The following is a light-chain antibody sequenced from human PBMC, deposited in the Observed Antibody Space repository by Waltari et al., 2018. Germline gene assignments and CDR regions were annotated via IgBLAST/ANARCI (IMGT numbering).Light chain of an antibody. CDR2: WAS. J-gene: IGKJ2*02. CDR3: QQYATTPRT. V-gene: IGKV4-1*01. CDR1: QSVLYSPNNKNY. Sequence: DIVMTQSPDSLAVSLGERATINCKSSQSVLYSPNNKNYLAWFQQKPGQPPELLMYWASTRESGVPDRFSGRGSVTDFTLTISSLQAEDVAIYYCQQYATTPRTFGQGTKLEIK.